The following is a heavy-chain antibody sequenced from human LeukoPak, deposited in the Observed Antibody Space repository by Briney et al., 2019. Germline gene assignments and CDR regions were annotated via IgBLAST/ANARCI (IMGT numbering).Heavy chain of an antibody. CDR2: IKQDGSEK. D-gene: IGHD2-2*01. CDR3: ARERLGYCSSTSCYYYGMDV. Sequence: PGGSLRLSCAASGFTSSSYWMSWVRQAPGKGLEWVANIKQDGSEKYYVDSVKGRFTISRDNAKNSLYLQMNSLRAEDTAVYYCARERLGYCSSTSCYYYGMDVWGQGTTVTVSS. CDR1: GFTSSSYW. V-gene: IGHV3-7*01. J-gene: IGHJ6*02.